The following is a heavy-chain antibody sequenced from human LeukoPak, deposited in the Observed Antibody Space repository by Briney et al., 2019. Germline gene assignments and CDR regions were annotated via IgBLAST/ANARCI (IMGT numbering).Heavy chain of an antibody. CDR2: IYPGDSDT. J-gene: IGHJ4*02. Sequence: PGESLKISCQASGSSFSNYWIGWVRQMPGEGLEWMGIIYPGDSDTRYSPSFQGQVTISADKSITTGYLQWSSLKASDTAMYYCARAPTSVSNPYYFDYWGQGALVTVSS. CDR3: ARAPTSVSNPYYFDY. V-gene: IGHV5-51*01. CDR1: GSSFSNYW. D-gene: IGHD4-11*01.